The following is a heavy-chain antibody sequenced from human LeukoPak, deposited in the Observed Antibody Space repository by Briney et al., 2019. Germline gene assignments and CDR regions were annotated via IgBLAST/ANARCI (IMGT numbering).Heavy chain of an antibody. V-gene: IGHV4-59*01. J-gene: IGHJ4*02. CDR2: IYYSGTT. Sequence: SETLSLTCTVSGGSISTYYWNWIRQPPGKGLEWIGYIYYSGTTNYNPSLKSRVSMSVDTSKNQFSLKLSSVTAADTAVYYCARGPYLPAVRREPFDYWGQGTLVTVSS. CDR1: GGSISTYY. CDR3: ARGPYLPAVRREPFDY. D-gene: IGHD2-2*01.